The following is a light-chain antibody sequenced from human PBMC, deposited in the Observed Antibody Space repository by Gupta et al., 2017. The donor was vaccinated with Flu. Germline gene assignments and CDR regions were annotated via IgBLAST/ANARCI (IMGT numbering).Light chain of an antibody. CDR2: RDS. Sequence: SSELTQPLSVSVALGQTARITCGGNNIGSKNVHWYQQKPGQAPVLVIYRDSNRPSGIPERFSGSNSGNTATLTIXRXQAGDEXDYYCQVWDSSTACVVFGGGTKPTVL. J-gene: IGLJ2*01. CDR1: NIGSKN. V-gene: IGLV3-9*01. CDR3: QVWDSSTACVV.